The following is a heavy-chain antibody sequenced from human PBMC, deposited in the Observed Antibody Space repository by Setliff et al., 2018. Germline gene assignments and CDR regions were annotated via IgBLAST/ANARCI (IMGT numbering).Heavy chain of an antibody. CDR2: INAGNGNT. V-gene: IGHV1-3*01. CDR1: GYTFTSYA. Sequence: ASVKVSCKASGYTFTSYAMHLVRQAPGQSLEWMGWINAGNGNTKYSQKFQGRVTITRDTSASTAYMGLSSLRSEDTAVYYCARDPMATQPYNYAWFDPWGQGTLVTVSS. D-gene: IGHD5-12*01. CDR3: ARDPMATQPYNYAWFDP. J-gene: IGHJ5*02.